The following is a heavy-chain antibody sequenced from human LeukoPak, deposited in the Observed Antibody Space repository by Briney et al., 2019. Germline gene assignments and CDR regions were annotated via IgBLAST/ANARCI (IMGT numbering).Heavy chain of an antibody. Sequence: PGGSLRLSCVAYGFTFSTYGMSWVRQAPGKGLEWVANIEQDGGEKNYADSVRGRFTISRDNGKNSVFLQVNSLRVEDTSVYYCARNAFDVWGQGTLVSVSS. CDR1: GFTFSTYG. J-gene: IGHJ3*01. V-gene: IGHV3-7*01. CDR3: ARNAFDV. CDR2: IEQDGGEK.